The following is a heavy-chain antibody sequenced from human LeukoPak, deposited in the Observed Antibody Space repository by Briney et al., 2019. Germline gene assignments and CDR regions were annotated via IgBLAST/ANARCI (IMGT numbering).Heavy chain of an antibody. CDR1: GFTFSSYG. CDR3: AKDRYGYYYGMDV. Sequence: GGSLRLSCAASGFTFSSYGMHWVRQAPGKGLEWVAVISYDGSNKYYADSVKGRFTISRDNSKNTLCLQMNSLRAGDTAVYYCAKDRYGYYYGMDVWGKGTTVTVSS. CDR2: ISYDGSNK. D-gene: IGHD5-18*01. V-gene: IGHV3-30*18. J-gene: IGHJ6*04.